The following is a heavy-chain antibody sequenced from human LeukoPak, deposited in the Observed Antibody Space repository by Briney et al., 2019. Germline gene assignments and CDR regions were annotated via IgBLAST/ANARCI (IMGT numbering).Heavy chain of an antibody. Sequence: SETLSLTCTVSGGSISSYYWSWIRQPPGKGLEWIGYIYYSGSTNYNPSLKSRVTISVDTSKNQFSLKLSSMTAADTAVYYCARDMGGYYGSGSSPFDPWGQGTLVTVSS. J-gene: IGHJ5*02. CDR2: IYYSGST. V-gene: IGHV4-59*01. CDR1: GGSISSYY. CDR3: ARDMGGYYGSGSSPFDP. D-gene: IGHD3-10*01.